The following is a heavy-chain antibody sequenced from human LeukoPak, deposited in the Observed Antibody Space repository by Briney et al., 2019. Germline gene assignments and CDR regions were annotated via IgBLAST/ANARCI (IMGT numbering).Heavy chain of an antibody. CDR2: ISYDGNNK. J-gene: IGHJ4*02. D-gene: IGHD6-13*01. Sequence: PGGSLRLSCAASGFTFNSYTMHWVRQAPGKGLEWVAVISYDGNNKYYADSVRGRFTISRDNSKNTLYLQMNSLRAEDMAVYYCARDSSWYSHFDYWGQGTLVTVSS. CDR3: ARDSSWYSHFDY. V-gene: IGHV3-30-3*01. CDR1: GFTFNSYT.